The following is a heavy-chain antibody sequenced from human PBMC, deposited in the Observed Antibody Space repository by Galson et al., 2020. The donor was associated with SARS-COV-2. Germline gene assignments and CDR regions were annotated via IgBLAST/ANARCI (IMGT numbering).Heavy chain of an antibody. J-gene: IGHJ4*02. V-gene: IGHV4-31*03. CDR2: IYHSGST. D-gene: IGHD3-22*01. Sequence: TLSLTCTVSGGSISSGDYHWTWIRQHPGKGLECIGDIYHSGSTHYTPSLKSRVTMSVDTSKNQFSLRLKSVTAADTAVYYCARGHDSSGYYGHYLQYWGQGILVTVSS. CDR3: ARGHDSSGYYGHYLQY. CDR1: GGSISSGDYH.